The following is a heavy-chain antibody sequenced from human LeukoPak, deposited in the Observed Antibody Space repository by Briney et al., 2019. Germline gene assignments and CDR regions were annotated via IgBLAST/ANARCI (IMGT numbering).Heavy chain of an antibody. D-gene: IGHD3-22*01. CDR1: GFTFSNYW. CDR2: INSDGITT. CDR3: VRGYSSGYRLDY. J-gene: IGHJ4*02. Sequence: PGGSLRLSCAVSGFTFSNYWMHWVRQAPGKGLVWVSRINSDGITTSYADSVKGRFTISRDNAKNTLYLQMNNLRVEDAAVYYCVRGYSSGYRLDYWGRGTLVTVSS. V-gene: IGHV3-74*01.